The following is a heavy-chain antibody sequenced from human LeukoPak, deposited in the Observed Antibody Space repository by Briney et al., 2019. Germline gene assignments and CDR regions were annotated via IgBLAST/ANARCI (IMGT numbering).Heavy chain of an antibody. CDR3: ARDKQPGDH. V-gene: IGHV4-59*01. J-gene: IGHJ4*02. D-gene: IGHD5-18*01. Sequence: SETLSLTCTVSGGSISSYYWSWIRQPPGKGLEWIGYIYYSGDTTHNPSLRSRVSISVDTPKNQFSLKLNSVTAADTAVYYCARDKQPGDHWGQGILVTVSS. CDR2: IYYSGDT. CDR1: GGSISSYY.